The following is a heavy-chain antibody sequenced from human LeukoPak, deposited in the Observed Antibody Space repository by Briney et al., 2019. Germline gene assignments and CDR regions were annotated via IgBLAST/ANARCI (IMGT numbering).Heavy chain of an antibody. J-gene: IGHJ4*02. CDR3: ARDWSGDDYGDY. Sequence: ASVKVSCKASGGTFSSYAISWVRQAPGQGLEWMGRIIPILGIANYAQKFQGRVTITADKSTSTAYMELSSLRSEDTAVYYCARDWSGDDYGDYWGQGTLVTVSS. CDR1: GGTFSSYA. D-gene: IGHD3-10*01. CDR2: IIPILGIA. V-gene: IGHV1-69*04.